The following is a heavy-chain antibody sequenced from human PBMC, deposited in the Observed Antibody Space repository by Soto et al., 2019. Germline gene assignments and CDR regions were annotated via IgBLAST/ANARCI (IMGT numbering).Heavy chain of an antibody. CDR2: IRSKAYGGTT. D-gene: IGHD3-16*02. V-gene: IGHV3-49*03. Sequence: GGSLRLSCTASGFTFGDYAMSWFRQAPGEGLEWVGFIRSKAYGGTTEYAASVKGRFTISRDDSKSIAYLQMNSLKTEDTAVYYCTRALSFHVGGPGCYFDLWGRGTLVTVSS. J-gene: IGHJ2*01. CDR1: GFTFGDYA. CDR3: TRALSFHVGGPGCYFDL.